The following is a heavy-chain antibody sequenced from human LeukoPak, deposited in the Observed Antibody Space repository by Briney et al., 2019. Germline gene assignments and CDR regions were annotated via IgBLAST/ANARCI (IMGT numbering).Heavy chain of an antibody. CDR1: SGSISSNNYY. Sequence: AVTLTLTCTASSGSISSNNYYWGWIRQPPGQGLEWIGCIYYTGSTFYNPSLKSRVTMSLDALKNQFTLKVTSVTATDTAVYYCARLVSYDVLTENFYKYYMDVWGKGTTVTVSS. D-gene: IGHD3-9*01. CDR2: IYYTGST. J-gene: IGHJ6*03. CDR3: ARLVSYDVLTENFYKYYMDV. V-gene: IGHV4-39*01.